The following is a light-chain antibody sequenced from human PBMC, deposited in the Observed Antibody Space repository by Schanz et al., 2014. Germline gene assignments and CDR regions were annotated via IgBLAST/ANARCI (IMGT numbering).Light chain of an antibody. CDR1: SGHSSYV. CDR3: QTWDTGIRV. Sequence: QLVLTQSPSASASLGASVKLTCTLSSGHSSYVIAWHQQQPEKGPRYLMKLNNDGSHIKGDGIPDRFSGSTSGAERYLTISSLQSEDEADYYCQTWDTGIRVFGGGTKLTVL. V-gene: IGLV4-69*01. CDR2: LNNDGSH. J-gene: IGLJ3*02.